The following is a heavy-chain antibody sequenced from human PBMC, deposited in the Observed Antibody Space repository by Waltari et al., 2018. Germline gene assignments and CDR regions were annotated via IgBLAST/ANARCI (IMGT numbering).Heavy chain of an antibody. D-gene: IGHD3-3*01. CDR2: INENENHGKT. CDR1: GFTFSTYA. CDR3: AKQFLDEN. Sequence: EVQLLESGGGLVQPGGSLRLSCAASGFTFSTYAMTWVRQAPGKGLEWVSSINENENHGKTHYADSVKGRFTISRDDSKNTLYLQMNSLRAEDTAVYYCAKQFLDENWGQGTLVTVSS. J-gene: IGHJ4*02. V-gene: IGHV3-23*01.